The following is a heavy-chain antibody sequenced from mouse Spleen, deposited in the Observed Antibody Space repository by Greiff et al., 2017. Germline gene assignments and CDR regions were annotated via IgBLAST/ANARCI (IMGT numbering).Heavy chain of an antibody. CDR3: ARSQIQDLQWRY. Sequence: QVQLQQSGAELVKPGASVKISCKASGYAFSSYWMNWVKQRPGKGLEWIGQIYPGDGDTNYNGKFKGKATLTADKSSSTAYMQLSSLTSEDSAVYFCARSQIQDLQWRYWGQGTTLTVSS. CDR2: IYPGDGDT. D-gene: IGHD2-1*01. CDR1: GYAFSSYW. J-gene: IGHJ2*01. V-gene: IGHV1-80*01.